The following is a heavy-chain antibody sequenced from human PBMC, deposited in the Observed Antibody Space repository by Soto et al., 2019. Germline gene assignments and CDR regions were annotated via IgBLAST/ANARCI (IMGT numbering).Heavy chain of an antibody. CDR3: ARNDRWNYGSSDI. J-gene: IGHJ3*02. CDR1: GYTFTSYG. Sequence: QVQLVQSGAEVKKPGASVKVSCKASGYTFTSYGISWVRQAPGQGLEWMGRITAYNGNTNYAQKLQGRVTITTDTSTRTAYTELRSLRSDDPAVYYCARNDRWNYGSSDIWGQGTMVTVSS. V-gene: IGHV1-18*01. D-gene: IGHD1-7*01. CDR2: ITAYNGNT.